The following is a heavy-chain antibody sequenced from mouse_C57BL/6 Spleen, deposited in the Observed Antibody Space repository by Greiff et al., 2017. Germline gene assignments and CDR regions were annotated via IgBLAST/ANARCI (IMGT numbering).Heavy chain of an antibody. CDR1: GYTFTDYY. V-gene: IGHV1-19*01. J-gene: IGHJ2*01. CDR3: ARFRPNCSGSLDY. Sequence: EVQLQQSGPVLVKPGASVKMSCKASGYTFTDYYMNWVKQSHGKSLEWIGVINPYNGGTSYNQKFKGKATLTVNKSSSTAYMELNSLTSEDSAVYYCARFRPNCSGSLDYWGQGTTLTVAS. CDR2: INPYNGGT. D-gene: IGHD1-1*01.